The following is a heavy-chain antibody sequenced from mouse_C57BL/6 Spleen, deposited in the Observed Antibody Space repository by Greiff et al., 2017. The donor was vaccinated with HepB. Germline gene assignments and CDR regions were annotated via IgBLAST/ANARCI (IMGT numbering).Heavy chain of an antibody. CDR1: GYAFSSSW. V-gene: IGHV1-82*01. CDR3: AREGVGYYGSRAWFAY. Sequence: QVQLKQSGPELVKPGASVKISCKASGYAFSSSWMNWVKQRPGKGLEWIGRIYPGDGDTNYNGKFKGKATLTADKSSSTAYMQLSSLTSEDSAVYFWAREGVGYYGSRAWFAYWGQGTLVTVSA. CDR2: IYPGDGDT. D-gene: IGHD1-1*01. J-gene: IGHJ3*01.